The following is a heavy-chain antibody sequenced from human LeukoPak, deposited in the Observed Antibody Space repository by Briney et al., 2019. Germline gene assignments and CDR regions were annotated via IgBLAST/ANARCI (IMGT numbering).Heavy chain of an antibody. CDR3: AKDRVPVTGRTGGLDY. V-gene: IGHV3-23*01. CDR1: GFNFTIYA. D-gene: IGHD6-19*01. CDR2: ITGSGGNT. Sequence: PGGSLGLSCAASGFNFTIYAMNWARQAPGKGLEWVSGITGSGGNTDYADSVKGRFTISRDNSKNTVYLQMNGLRAEDTAVYYCAKDRVPVTGRTGGLDYWGQGTLVTVSS. J-gene: IGHJ4*02.